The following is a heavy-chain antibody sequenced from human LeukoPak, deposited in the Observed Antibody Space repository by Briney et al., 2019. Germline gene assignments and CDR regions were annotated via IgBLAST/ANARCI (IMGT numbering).Heavy chain of an antibody. D-gene: IGHD6-25*01. V-gene: IGHV3-23*01. CDR1: GFTFSSYP. J-gene: IGHJ4*02. Sequence: GGSLRLSCAASGFTFSSYPMTWVRLTPGKGPEWVSSISGGGVTTYYADSVKGRFTISRDNSKNTLYLQMNSLRAEDTAVYYCAKNIPASGLTFVDWGQGTLVTVSS. CDR2: ISGGGVTT. CDR3: AKNIPASGLTFVD.